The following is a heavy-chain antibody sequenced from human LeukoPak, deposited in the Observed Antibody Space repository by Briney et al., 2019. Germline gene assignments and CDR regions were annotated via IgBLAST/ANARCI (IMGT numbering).Heavy chain of an antibody. J-gene: IGHJ5*02. CDR3: ARAGFYDTTFDP. Sequence: GGSLRLSCAASGFSFSSYEIHWVRKAPGKGLEWVSHISSSGSIIHYADSLKCRFTISRDNAENSAYLKMSGLRAEDTAGYYCARAGFYDTTFDPWGQGTLVTVSS. D-gene: IGHD3-16*01. CDR1: GFSFSSYE. V-gene: IGHV3-48*03. CDR2: ISSSGSII.